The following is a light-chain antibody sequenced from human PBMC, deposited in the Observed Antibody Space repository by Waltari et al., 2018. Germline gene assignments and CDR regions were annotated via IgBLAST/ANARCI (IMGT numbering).Light chain of an antibody. CDR3: QETYTTLFT. CDR2: AAS. V-gene: IGKV1-39*01. Sequence: DIQMTQSPPSLAASVGDSVNITCRASQTIRNYLNWYQQRPGKAPILLISAASSLQSGVPSRFSGSGSGTDFALTISSLQPEDFASYHCQETYTTLFTFGPGTKVEIK. CDR1: QTIRNY. J-gene: IGKJ3*01.